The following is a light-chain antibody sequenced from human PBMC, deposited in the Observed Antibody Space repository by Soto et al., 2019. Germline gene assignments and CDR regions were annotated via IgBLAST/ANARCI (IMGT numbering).Light chain of an antibody. Sequence: DIVMTQSPLSLPVTPGEPASISCRSSQSLLHTNGYTSLDWYLQRPGQSPHLLIYLGSNRASGVPDRCSGRGSGTECTLKISRVEAEDGGVYYCMQALQTPPTFGQGTKVEIK. CDR2: LGS. CDR3: MQALQTPPT. V-gene: IGKV2-28*01. CDR1: QSLLHTNGYTS. J-gene: IGKJ1*01.